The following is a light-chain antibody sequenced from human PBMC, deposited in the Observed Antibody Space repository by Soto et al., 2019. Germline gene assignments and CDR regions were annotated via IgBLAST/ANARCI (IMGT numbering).Light chain of an antibody. V-gene: IGKV3-15*01. CDR1: QSVGRN. CDR3: QEYNNWPYT. J-gene: IGKJ2*01. CDR2: DAS. Sequence: EIVMTQSPATLAVSPGERVTLSCRASQSVGRNLAWYQQKPGQAPRLLIYDASPRATAIPARFSGSGSETDFTLTIRSLQSEDLAVYYCQEYNNWPYTFGQGTKLE.